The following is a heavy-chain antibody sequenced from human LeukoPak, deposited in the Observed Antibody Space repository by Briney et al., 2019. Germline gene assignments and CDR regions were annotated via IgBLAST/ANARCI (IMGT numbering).Heavy chain of an antibody. CDR2: IYYSGST. CDR3: ARDDYGSGILGY. D-gene: IGHD3-10*01. J-gene: IGHJ4*02. CDR1: GGSISSYY. V-gene: IGHV4-59*01. Sequence: SETLSLTCTVSGGSISSYYWSWIRQPPGKGLEWIGYIYYSGSTNYNPSLKNRVTISVDTSKNQFSLKLSSVTAADTAVYYCARDDYGSGILGYWGQGTLVTVSS.